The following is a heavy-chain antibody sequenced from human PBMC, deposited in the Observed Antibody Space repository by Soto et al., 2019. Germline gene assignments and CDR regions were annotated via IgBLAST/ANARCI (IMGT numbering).Heavy chain of an antibody. CDR2: IIPMYDSA. CDR1: GGTFKTYT. CDR3: ATWRTYSGSYCFDY. D-gene: IGHD1-26*01. Sequence: QVQLVQSAAELKKPGSSVNVSCAASGGTFKTYTINWVRQAPGQGLEWIGQIIPMYDSANYAQRFQGRVTISADKSTNIAYMELSGLRSEDTALYYCATWRTYSGSYCFDYWGQGTLVSVSS. V-gene: IGHV1-69*06. J-gene: IGHJ4*02.